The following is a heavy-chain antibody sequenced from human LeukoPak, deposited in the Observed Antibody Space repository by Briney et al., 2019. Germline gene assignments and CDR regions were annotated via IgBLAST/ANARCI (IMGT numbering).Heavy chain of an antibody. J-gene: IGHJ5*02. V-gene: IGHV1-69*01. D-gene: IGHD3-3*01. CDR2: IIPIFGTA. Sequence: ASVKVSCKASGGTFSSYAISWVRQAPGQGLEWMGGIIPIFGTANYAQKFQGRVTITADESTSTAYMELSSLRSEDTAVYYCAREGRFLEWLQNWFDPWGQGTLVTVSS. CDR3: AREGRFLEWLQNWFDP. CDR1: GGTFSSYA.